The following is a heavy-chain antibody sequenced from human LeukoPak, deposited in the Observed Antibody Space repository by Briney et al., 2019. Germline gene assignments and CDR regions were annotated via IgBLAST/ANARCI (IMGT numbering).Heavy chain of an antibody. CDR3: ARRIAAAGRDFDY. Sequence: SETLSLTCAVYGGSFSGYYWSWIRQPPGKGLEWIGEINHSGSTNYNPSLKSRVTISADTSKNQFSLKLSSVTAADTAVYYCARRIAAAGRDFDYWGQGTLVTVSS. CDR2: INHSGST. J-gene: IGHJ4*02. D-gene: IGHD6-13*01. V-gene: IGHV4-34*01. CDR1: GGSFSGYY.